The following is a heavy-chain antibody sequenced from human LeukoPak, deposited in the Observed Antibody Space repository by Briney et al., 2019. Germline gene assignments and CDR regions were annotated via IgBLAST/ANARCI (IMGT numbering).Heavy chain of an antibody. CDR2: ISSSSSYI. D-gene: IGHD7-27*01. Sequence: GGSLRLSCAASGFTFSSYSMNWVRQAPGKGLEWVSSISSSSSYIYYADSVKGRFTISRDSAENSLYLQMNSLRAEDTAVYYCARDVTPANGAFGKYYYMDVWGKGTTVTVSS. J-gene: IGHJ6*03. CDR3: ARDVTPANGAFGKYYYMDV. CDR1: GFTFSSYS. V-gene: IGHV3-21*01.